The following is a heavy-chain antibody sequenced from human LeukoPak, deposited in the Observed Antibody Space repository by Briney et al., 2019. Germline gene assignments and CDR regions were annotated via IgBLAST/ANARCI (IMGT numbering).Heavy chain of an antibody. CDR3: AKDTSKSYYSTHSEYFDY. CDR2: IDASGKTT. V-gene: IGHV3-23*01. CDR1: GFTFSSYW. Sequence: PGGSLRLSCAAPGFTFSSYWMSWVRQAPGKGLEWVSGIDASGKTTHYADSVKGRFTISRDNSKNTVYLQMSSLRAEDTALYYCAKDTSKSYYSTHSEYFDYWGQGTLVTVSS. D-gene: IGHD4-11*01. J-gene: IGHJ4*02.